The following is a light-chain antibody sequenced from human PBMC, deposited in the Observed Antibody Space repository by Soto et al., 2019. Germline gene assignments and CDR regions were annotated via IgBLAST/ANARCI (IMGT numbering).Light chain of an antibody. J-gene: IGKJ4*01. V-gene: IGKV3D-7*01. Sequence: EIVMTQSPATLSLSPGERATLSCRSSQSVSSSYLSWYQQKPGQAPRLLIYGASTRATGIPARFSGSGSGTDFTLTISSLQPEDFAVYYCQQEYNLPPLTFGGGTKVEIK. CDR1: QSVSSSY. CDR2: GAS. CDR3: QQEYNLPPLT.